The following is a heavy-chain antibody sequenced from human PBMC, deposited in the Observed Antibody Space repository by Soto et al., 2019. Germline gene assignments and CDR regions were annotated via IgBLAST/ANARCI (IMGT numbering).Heavy chain of an antibody. CDR2: ISYGGDNK. CDR3: AKARHSTSWYGLEADF. J-gene: IGHJ4*02. CDR1: GFIFNDYA. Sequence: QVQLVESGGGVVQPGRSLRLSCAASGFIFNDYAMHWVRQAPGKGLEWVAVISYGGDNKYCADSVRGRFAISRDNLKNTLDLQMNSLNPEDTAVYHCAKARHSTSWYGLEADFWGQGTLVTVSS. D-gene: IGHD6-13*01. V-gene: IGHV3-30*09.